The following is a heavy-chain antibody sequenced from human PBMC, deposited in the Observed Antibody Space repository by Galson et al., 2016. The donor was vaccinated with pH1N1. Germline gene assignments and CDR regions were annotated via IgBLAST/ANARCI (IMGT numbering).Heavy chain of an antibody. Sequence: SVKVSCKASEYTFIGYYIHWMRQAPGHGLAWMGRINPNNGDTHYAQNFQGRVTMTRDTSISTAYMALNSLRSDDTAVYYCARVNTYDSSGYYPFDYWGQGTQVTVSS. J-gene: IGHJ4*02. CDR3: ARVNTYDSSGYYPFDY. V-gene: IGHV1-2*06. D-gene: IGHD3-22*01. CDR1: EYTFIGYY. CDR2: INPNNGDT.